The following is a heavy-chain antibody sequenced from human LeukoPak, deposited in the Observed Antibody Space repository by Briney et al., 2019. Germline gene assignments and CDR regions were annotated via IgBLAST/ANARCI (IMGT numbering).Heavy chain of an antibody. D-gene: IGHD3-22*01. CDR3: ARAAYDSSGYLTL. V-gene: IGHV3-30*09. Sequence: PGWSLRHSCAASGFTFSSYAMHWVRQAPGKGLEWVAVISYDGSNKYYADSVKGRFAISRDNSKDTLYLQMNSLRAEDTAVYYCARAAYDSSGYLTLWGQGTLVTVSS. J-gene: IGHJ4*02. CDR1: GFTFSSYA. CDR2: ISYDGSNK.